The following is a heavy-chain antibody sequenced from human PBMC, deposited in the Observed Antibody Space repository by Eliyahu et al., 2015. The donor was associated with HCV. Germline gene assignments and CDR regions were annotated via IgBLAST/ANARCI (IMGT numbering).Heavy chain of an antibody. Sequence: SSYGMHWVRQAPGKGLEWVAVIWYDGSNKYYADSVKGRFTISRDNSKNTLYLQMNSLRAEDTAVYYCARDKGGYDILTGYYRYYGMDVWGQGTTVTVSS. CDR1: SSYG. CDR2: IWYDGSNK. V-gene: IGHV3-33*01. J-gene: IGHJ6*02. CDR3: ARDKGGYDILTGYYRYYGMDV. D-gene: IGHD3-9*01.